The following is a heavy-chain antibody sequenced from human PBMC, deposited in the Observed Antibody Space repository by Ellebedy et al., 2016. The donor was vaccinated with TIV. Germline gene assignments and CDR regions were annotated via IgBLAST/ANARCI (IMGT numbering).Heavy chain of an antibody. CDR1: GFTFSSYS. J-gene: IGHJ4*02. CDR3: ARDKDYAYDY. Sequence: GESLKISCAASGFTFSSYSMNWVRQAPGKGLEYVSHITSGSDTISYADSVKGRFTISRDNAKNSLYLQMNSLRDEETAVYFCARDKDYAYDYWGQGTLVTVSS. D-gene: IGHD4-17*01. CDR2: ITSGSDTI. V-gene: IGHV3-48*02.